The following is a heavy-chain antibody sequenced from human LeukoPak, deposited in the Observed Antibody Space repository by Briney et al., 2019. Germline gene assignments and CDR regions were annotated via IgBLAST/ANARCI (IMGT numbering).Heavy chain of an antibody. CDR3: AKGSTGGSGCHDY. V-gene: IGHV3-33*06. CDR2: IWYDGSNK. CDR1: GFTFSSFA. D-gene: IGHD6-25*01. J-gene: IGHJ4*02. Sequence: GGSLRLSCAVSGFTFSSFAMHWVRQAPGKGLEWVAAIWYDGSNKFYADSVKGRFTVSRDNSKNMVYLQMNSLRAEDTAVYYCAKGSTGGSGCHDYWGQGNLVTVSA.